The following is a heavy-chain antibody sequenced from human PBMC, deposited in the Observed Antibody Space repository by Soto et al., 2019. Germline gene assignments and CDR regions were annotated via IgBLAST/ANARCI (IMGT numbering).Heavy chain of an antibody. CDR1: GGTFSSYA. Sequence: SVKVSCKASGGTFSSYAISWVRQAPGQGLEWMGGIIPIFGTANYAQKFQGRVTITADESTSTAYMELSSLRSEDTAVYYCARVGGVVEMATIPPGFDYWGQGTLVTVSS. D-gene: IGHD5-12*01. CDR2: IIPIFGTA. CDR3: ARVGGVVEMATIPPGFDY. V-gene: IGHV1-69*13. J-gene: IGHJ4*02.